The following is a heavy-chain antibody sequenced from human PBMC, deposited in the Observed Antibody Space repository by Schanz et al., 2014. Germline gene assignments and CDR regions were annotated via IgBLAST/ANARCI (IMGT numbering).Heavy chain of an antibody. D-gene: IGHD1-26*01. V-gene: IGHV3-21*01. CDR2: ISRSSSSI. Sequence: VQLVESGGGLVKPGGSLRLSCAASGFTFSSYSMNWVRQAPGKGLEWVSSISRSSSSIYYADSVKGRFTISRDNAKNSLYLQMHSLRPEDTAVYYCAKLTGGVGASSRAIDSWGQGTLVTISS. CDR1: GFTFSSYS. CDR3: AKLTGGVGASSRAIDS. J-gene: IGHJ4*02.